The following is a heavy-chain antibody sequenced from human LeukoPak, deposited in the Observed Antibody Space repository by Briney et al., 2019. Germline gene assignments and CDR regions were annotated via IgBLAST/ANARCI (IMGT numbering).Heavy chain of an antibody. D-gene: IGHD1-26*01. CDR1: GFTFSSYW. CDR3: ARDKIVRATILDY. J-gene: IGHJ4*02. Sequence: GGSLGLSCAASGFTFSSYWMSWVRQAPGKGLEWVANLRQDGGEKYYVDSVKGRFTISRDNAKNSLYLQMNSLRAEDTAVYYCARDKIVRATILDYWGQETLVTVSS. CDR2: LRQDGGEK. V-gene: IGHV3-7*03.